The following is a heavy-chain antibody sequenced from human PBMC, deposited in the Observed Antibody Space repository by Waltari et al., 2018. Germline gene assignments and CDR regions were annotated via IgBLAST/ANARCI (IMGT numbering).Heavy chain of an antibody. J-gene: IGHJ4*02. CDR1: GSTFSGYL. V-gene: IGHV3-74*01. Sequence: EVHLVESGGGLVQRVGALRPRCAASGSTFSGYLMHWVRQAPGKGLVWVSRLESDGRRTSFADSVKGRFTISRDNTDNTFYLQMNSLRVDDTGIYYCVRDSGMGRPHYWGQGTVVTVSS. CDR2: LESDGRRT. D-gene: IGHD3-10*01. CDR3: VRDSGMGRPHY.